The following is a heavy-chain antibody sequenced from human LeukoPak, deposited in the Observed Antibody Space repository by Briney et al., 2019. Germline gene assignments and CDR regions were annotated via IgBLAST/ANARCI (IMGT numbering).Heavy chain of an antibody. CDR1: GYTFTSYG. CDR2: ISAYNGNT. V-gene: IGHV1-18*01. CDR3: ARVLPDYDFWGGYYWSTTNNYYYYMDV. D-gene: IGHD3-3*01. J-gene: IGHJ6*03. Sequence: ASVKVSCKASGYTFTSYGISWVRQAPGQGLEWMGWISAYNGNTNYAQKLQGRVTMTTDTSTSTAYMELRSLRSDDTAVYYCARVLPDYDFWGGYYWSTTNNYYYYMDVWGKGTTVTVSS.